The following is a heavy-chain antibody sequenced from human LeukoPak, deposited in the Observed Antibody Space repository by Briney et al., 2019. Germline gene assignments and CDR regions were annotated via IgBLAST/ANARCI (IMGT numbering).Heavy chain of an antibody. D-gene: IGHD3-16*01. CDR3: ARFTPQGYGWGGYNRFDP. CDR2: IYHSGST. J-gene: IGHJ5*02. CDR1: GGSISSYY. Sequence: SETLSLTCTVSGGSISSYYWNWIRRPPGKGLEWIGYIYHSGSTNYNPSLKSRVTISVDTSKNQFSLNLTSVTAADTAVYYCARFTPQGYGWGGYNRFDPWGQGTLVTVSS. V-gene: IGHV4-59*01.